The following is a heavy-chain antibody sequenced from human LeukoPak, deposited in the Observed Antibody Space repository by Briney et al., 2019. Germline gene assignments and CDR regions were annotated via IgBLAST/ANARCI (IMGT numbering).Heavy chain of an antibody. D-gene: IGHD3-10*01. Sequence: PGEALKISFKGSGYSFTSYWISWGRQRPGKGLGWMGRIDPSDSYTNYSPSFQGHVTISADQSISTPYLQWSSLKASDTAMYYCARHESLIYGSGSYYDYWGQGTLVTVSS. V-gene: IGHV5-10-1*01. J-gene: IGHJ4*02. CDR3: ARHESLIYGSGSYYDY. CDR1: GYSFTSYW. CDR2: IDPSDSYT.